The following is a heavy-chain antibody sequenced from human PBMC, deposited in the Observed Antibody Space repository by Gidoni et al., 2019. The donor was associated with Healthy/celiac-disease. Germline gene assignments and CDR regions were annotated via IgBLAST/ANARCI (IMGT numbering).Heavy chain of an antibody. V-gene: IGHV3-21*02. CDR2: ISSSSSYI. D-gene: IGHD3-22*01. J-gene: IGHJ4*02. CDR1: GFTFSAYP. CDR3: ARDRYYYDSEDDY. Sequence: EVQLVESGGGLVKPGGSLRLSCAASGFTFSAYPMNWVRQAPGKGLEWVSSISSSSSYIYYADSLKGRFTVSRDNAKNSLYLQMNSLRAEDTAVYYCARDRYYYDSEDDYWGQGTLVTVSS.